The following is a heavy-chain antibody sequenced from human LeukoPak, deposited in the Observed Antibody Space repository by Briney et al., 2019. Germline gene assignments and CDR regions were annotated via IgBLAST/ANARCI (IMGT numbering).Heavy chain of an antibody. CDR2: ISAYNGNT. D-gene: IGHD4-11*01. J-gene: IGHJ5*02. CDR1: GYTFTSYG. Sequence: ASVKVSCKASGYTFTSYGISWVRQAPGQGLEWMGWISAYNGNTNYAQKLQGRVTMTTDTSTSTAYMELRSLRSDDTAVYYCARGWLGITVTTTWFDPWGQGTLVTVSS. CDR3: ARGWLGITVTTTWFDP. V-gene: IGHV1-18*01.